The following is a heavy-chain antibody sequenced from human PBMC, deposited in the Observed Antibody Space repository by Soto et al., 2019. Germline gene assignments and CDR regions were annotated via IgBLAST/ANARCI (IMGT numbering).Heavy chain of an antibody. CDR3: AKESSFGYYYYYGMDV. Sequence: GGSLRLSCAASGFTFSIYGIHWVRQAPGKGLEWVAVIWYDGSNKYYADSVKGRFTVSRDNSKNTLYLQMNSLRAEDTAVYYCAKESSFGYYYYYGMDVWGQGTTVTVSS. CDR1: GFTFSIYG. CDR2: IWYDGSNK. D-gene: IGHD6-6*01. J-gene: IGHJ6*02. V-gene: IGHV3-30*02.